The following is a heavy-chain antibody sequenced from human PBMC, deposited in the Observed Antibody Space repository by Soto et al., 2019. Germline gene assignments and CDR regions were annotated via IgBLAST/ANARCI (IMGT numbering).Heavy chain of an antibody. D-gene: IGHD6-19*01. CDR3: ANTRYSSGRYESN. J-gene: IGHJ4*02. CDR2: IGGSGGRT. V-gene: IGHV3-23*01. Sequence: EVQLLESGGGLVQPGGSLRLSFAASGFTFSSYAMSWVRQAPGKGLEWVSAIGGSGGRTYYADSVEGRFTISRHNSKHTLFLQMNRLRPEDTAVHYSANTRYSSGRYESNWGQGTLVTVPS. CDR1: GFTFSSYA.